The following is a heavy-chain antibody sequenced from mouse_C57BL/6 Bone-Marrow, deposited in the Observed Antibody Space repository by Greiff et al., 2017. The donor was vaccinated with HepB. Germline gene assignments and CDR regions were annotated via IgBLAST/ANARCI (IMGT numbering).Heavy chain of an antibody. V-gene: IGHV1-64*01. CDR1: GYTFTSYW. D-gene: IGHD1-1*01. Sequence: VQLQQPGAELVKPGASVKLSCKASGYTFTSYWMHWVKQRPGQGLEWIGMIHPNSGSTNYNEKFKSKATLTVDKSSSTAYMQLSSLTSEDSAVYYCARSRYYGSRGYFDVWGTGTTVTVSS. CDR2: IHPNSGST. CDR3: ARSRYYGSRGYFDV. J-gene: IGHJ1*03.